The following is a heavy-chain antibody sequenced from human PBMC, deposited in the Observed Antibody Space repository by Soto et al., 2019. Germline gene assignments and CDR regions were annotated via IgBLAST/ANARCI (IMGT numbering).Heavy chain of an antibody. CDR2: IIPVFGTA. CDR3: XXXAXPKLGVTTYYGMDV. V-gene: IGHV1-69*12. D-gene: IGHD3-22*01. Sequence: QVQLVQSGAEVKKPGSSVKVSCKASGGSLTNYGVSWVRQAPGQGLEWMGGIIPVFGTANYAQKFQGRVTXXAXESXXTFFXXXXXXXSXDTAXYYXXXXAXPKLGVTTYYGMDVWGQGTTVTV. J-gene: IGHJ6*02. CDR1: GGSLTNYG.